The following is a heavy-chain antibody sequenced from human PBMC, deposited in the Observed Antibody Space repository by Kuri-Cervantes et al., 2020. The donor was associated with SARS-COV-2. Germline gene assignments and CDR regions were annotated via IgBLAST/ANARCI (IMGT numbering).Heavy chain of an antibody. J-gene: IGHJ6*02. D-gene: IGHD3-3*01. CDR1: GGSISSYY. Sequence: SETLSLTCTVSGGSISSYYWSWIRQPPGKGLEWIGYIYYSGSTNYNPSLKSRVTISVDTSKNQFSLKLSSVTAADTAVYYCARSDFWSGLPHYYGMDVWGQGTTVTVSS. CDR3: ARSDFWSGLPHYYGMDV. V-gene: IGHV4-59*01. CDR2: IYYSGST.